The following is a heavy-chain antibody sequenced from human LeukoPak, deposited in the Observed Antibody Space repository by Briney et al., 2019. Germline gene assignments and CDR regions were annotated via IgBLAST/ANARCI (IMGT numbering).Heavy chain of an antibody. V-gene: IGHV5-51*01. Sequence: GESLKISCKAFGYSFTTYWIGWVRQMPGKGLEWVGIIYPGDSDARYSPSFQGQVTISADKSISTAYLQWSSLKASDTAIYYCARHERKQQLGTGWYYGMDVWGQGTTVTVSS. J-gene: IGHJ6*02. CDR3: ARHERKQQLGTGWYYGMDV. CDR2: IYPGDSDA. D-gene: IGHD6-13*01. CDR1: GYSFTTYW.